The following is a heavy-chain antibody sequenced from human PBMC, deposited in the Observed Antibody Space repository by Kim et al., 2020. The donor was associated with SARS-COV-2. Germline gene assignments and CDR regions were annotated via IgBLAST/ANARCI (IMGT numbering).Heavy chain of an antibody. D-gene: IGHD3-22*01. CDR1: GFTFSCYG. V-gene: IGHV3-33*01. CDR3: ARNYYDSSGYMGADAFDI. J-gene: IGHJ3*02. CDR2: IWYDGSNK. Sequence: GGSLRLSCAASGFTFSCYGMHWVRQAPGKGLEWVAVIWYDGSNKYYADSVKGRFTISRDNSKNTLYLQMNSLRAEDTAVYYCARNYYDSSGYMGADAFDIWGQETMVTVSS.